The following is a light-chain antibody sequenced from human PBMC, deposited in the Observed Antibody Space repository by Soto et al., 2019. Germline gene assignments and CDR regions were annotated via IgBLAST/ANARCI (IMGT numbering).Light chain of an antibody. CDR2: EVS. J-gene: IGLJ1*01. CDR3: SSYTSSGTQV. V-gene: IGLV2-14*01. Sequence: QSALTQPAFVSGSPGQSITISCTGTSSDVGGYNYVSWYQQHPGKAPKLIIYEVSDRPSGVSDRFSGSKSDNTASLTISGLQAEDEADYYCSSYTSSGTQVFGTGTKVTVL. CDR1: SSDVGGYNY.